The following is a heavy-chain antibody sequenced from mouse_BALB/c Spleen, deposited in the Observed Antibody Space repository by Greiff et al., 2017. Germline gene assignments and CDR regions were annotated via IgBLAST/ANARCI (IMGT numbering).Heavy chain of an antibody. J-gene: IGHJ2*01. CDR1: GFNIKDTY. V-gene: IGHV14-3*02. CDR2: IDPANGNT. D-gene: IGHD2-1*01. CDR3: AKGLYGNYVPY. Sequence: VQLQQSGAELVKPGASVKLSCTASGFNIKDTYMHWVKQRPEQGLEWIGRIDPANGNTKYDPKFQGKATITADTSSNTAYLQLSSLTSEDTAVYYCAKGLYGNYVPYWGQGTTLTVSS.